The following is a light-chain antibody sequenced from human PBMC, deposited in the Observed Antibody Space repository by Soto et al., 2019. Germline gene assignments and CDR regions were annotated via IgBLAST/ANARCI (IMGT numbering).Light chain of an antibody. V-gene: IGKV1-5*03. CDR1: QSISSW. CDR2: KAS. J-gene: IGKJ2*01. CDR3: QEYNSHSRYT. Sequence: DIQMTQSPSTLSASVGDRVTIICRASQSISSWLAWYQQKPGKAPKFLIYKASSLESGAPSRFSGSGSGTEFTLTISSRQPDDYATYYCQEYNSHSRYTFGQGTKLEIK.